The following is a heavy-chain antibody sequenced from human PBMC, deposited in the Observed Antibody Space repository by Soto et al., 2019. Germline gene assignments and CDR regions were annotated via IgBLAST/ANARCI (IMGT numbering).Heavy chain of an antibody. CDR2: ISYDGSDE. CDR3: AEHADYENDAFHV. D-gene: IGHD4-17*01. Sequence: QVRLVESGGGVVQPGRSLRLSCAASGFTFRSYGMHWVRQAPGKGLEWVALISYDGSDEYYGDSMQGRFSISRDNSKDPLYLQINSLRVEDTTVYYCAEHADYENDAFHVWGHGTMVTVSS. V-gene: IGHV3-30*18. CDR1: GFTFRSYG. J-gene: IGHJ3*01.